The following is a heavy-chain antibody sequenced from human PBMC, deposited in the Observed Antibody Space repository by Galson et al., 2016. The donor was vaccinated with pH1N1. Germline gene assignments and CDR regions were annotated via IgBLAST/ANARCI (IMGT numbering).Heavy chain of an antibody. D-gene: IGHD6-19*01. J-gene: IGHJ3*02. CDR1: GGTFSSYT. CDR3: ARSAAAVGNAFDM. V-gene: IGHV1-69*02. Sequence: SCKASGGTFSSYTINWVRQAPGRGLEWMGRILPILGIANYAQKFQGRVTITADKSTSTAYMEVISLRSDDTAVYYCARSAAAVGNAFDMWGQGTKVTVSS. CDR2: ILPILGIA.